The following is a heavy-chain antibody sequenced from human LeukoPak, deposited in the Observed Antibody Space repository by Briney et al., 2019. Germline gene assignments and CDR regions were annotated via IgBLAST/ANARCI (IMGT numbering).Heavy chain of an antibody. J-gene: IGHJ4*02. CDR3: AKDSSSQYQLLSGGDY. Sequence: GGSLRLSCAASGFTFSDYNMSWVRQAPGKGLEWVSAISGSGGSTYYADSVKGRFTISRDNSKNTLYLQMNSLRAEDTAVYYCAKDSSSQYQLLSGGDYWGQGTLVTVSS. D-gene: IGHD2-2*01. V-gene: IGHV3-23*01. CDR1: GFTFSDYN. CDR2: ISGSGGST.